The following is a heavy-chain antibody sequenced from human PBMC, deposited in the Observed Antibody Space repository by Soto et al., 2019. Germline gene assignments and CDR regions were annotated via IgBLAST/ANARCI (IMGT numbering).Heavy chain of an antibody. J-gene: IGHJ4*02. Sequence: GGSLRLSCAASGFTVSSNYMSWVRQAPGKGLEWVSVIYSGGSTYYADSVKGRFTISRDNSKNTLYLQMNSLRAEDTAVYYCASSFCGGDCYPLNFDYWGQGTLVTVPQ. CDR1: GFTVSSNY. V-gene: IGHV3-53*01. CDR2: IYSGGST. CDR3: ASSFCGGDCYPLNFDY. D-gene: IGHD2-21*02.